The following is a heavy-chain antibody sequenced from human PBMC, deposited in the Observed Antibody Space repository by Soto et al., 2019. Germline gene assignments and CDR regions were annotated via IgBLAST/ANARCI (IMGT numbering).Heavy chain of an antibody. CDR1: GFTFKNYA. CDR2: ISYDGSIE. D-gene: IGHD3-9*01. J-gene: IGHJ4*02. V-gene: IGHV3-30-3*01. CDR3: ARGLRDFVWRLPFGY. Sequence: QVQLVESGGGVVQPGRSLRLSCAASGFTFKNYAMHWVRQAPGKGLEWVAVISYDGSIEFYADSVKGRFTISRDDFKNPTLRQMGSLRVEDTAVYYCARGLRDFVWRLPFGYGGRGTLVTVSS.